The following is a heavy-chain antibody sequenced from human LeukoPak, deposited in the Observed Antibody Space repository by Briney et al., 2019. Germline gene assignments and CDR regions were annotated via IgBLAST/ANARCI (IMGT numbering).Heavy chain of an antibody. D-gene: IGHD4-17*01. CDR3: ASHGDYDAFDI. Sequence: PGGSLRLSCAASRVTFSNYWMHWVRQAPGKGLVWVSRINSVGSSTSYADSVRGRFTISRDNARNTLYLQMNSLRAGDTAVYYCASHGDYDAFDIWGQGTMVTVSS. CDR1: RVTFSNYW. V-gene: IGHV3-74*01. J-gene: IGHJ3*02. CDR2: INSVGSST.